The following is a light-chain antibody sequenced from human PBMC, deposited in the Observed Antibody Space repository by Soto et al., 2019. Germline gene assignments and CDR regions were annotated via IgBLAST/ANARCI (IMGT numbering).Light chain of an antibody. CDR3: QQLSTYPVT. V-gene: IGKV1-9*01. CDR2: AAS. CDR1: QGVSRY. Sequence: IQLTQSPSSLSASVGDSVTITCRASQGVSRYLSWYQQKPGRAPILLISAASTLQSGVPARFSGSGSGTDFTLSITSLQPEDFATYYCQQLSTYPVTFGGGTKLEIK. J-gene: IGKJ4*01.